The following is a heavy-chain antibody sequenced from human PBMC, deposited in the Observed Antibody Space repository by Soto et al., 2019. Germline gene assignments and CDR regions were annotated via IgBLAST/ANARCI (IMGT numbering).Heavy chain of an antibody. V-gene: IGHV4-31*03. Sequence: QVQLQESGPGLVKPSQTLSLTCTVSGGSVRRGNYYWSWIRQFPGKGLEWIGYISNSGRTHYNPSLMSRITILVDTSNNLFFLELRSVTAADTALYYCARADYATGSYYPDYWGQGTLVTVSS. D-gene: IGHD3-10*01. CDR2: ISNSGRT. CDR3: ARADYATGSYYPDY. J-gene: IGHJ4*02. CDR1: GGSVRRGNYY.